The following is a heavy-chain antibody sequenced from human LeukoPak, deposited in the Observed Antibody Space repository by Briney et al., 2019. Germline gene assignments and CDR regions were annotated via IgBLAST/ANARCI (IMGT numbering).Heavy chain of an antibody. CDR1: GYTFNGYY. D-gene: IGHD3-10*01. CDR2: INHNNGGT. CDR3: PRDSGEVPDY. J-gene: IGHJ4*02. Sequence: ASVKVSCKSSGYTFNGYYMHWVRQAPGQGLEWMGWINHNNGGTEYAQTYQRRVTMTRDTSISTPYLQLDRLRFDDTAVYYFPRDSGEVPDYWGQGTLVTVSS. V-gene: IGHV1-2*02.